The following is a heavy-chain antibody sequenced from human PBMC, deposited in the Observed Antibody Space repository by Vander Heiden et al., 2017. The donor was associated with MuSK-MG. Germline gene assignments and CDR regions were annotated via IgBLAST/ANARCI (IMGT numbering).Heavy chain of an antibody. CDR2: IIPILGIA. V-gene: IGHV1-69*04. J-gene: IGHJ4*02. Sequence: QLQLVQSGAAVKTPGSPVTVSCKAPADAFSSYAMSWVRQAPGQGLEWMGRIIPILGIANYAQKFQGRVTITADKSTSTAYMELSSLRSEDTAVYYCASELSDSRGYGVYWGQGTLVTVSS. D-gene: IGHD3-22*01. CDR3: ASELSDSRGYGVY. CDR1: ADAFSSYA.